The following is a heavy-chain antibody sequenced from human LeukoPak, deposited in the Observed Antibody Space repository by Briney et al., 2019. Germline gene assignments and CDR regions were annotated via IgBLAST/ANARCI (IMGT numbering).Heavy chain of an antibody. CDR2: ISSSSSYI. D-gene: IGHD2-21*02. J-gene: IGHJ4*02. Sequence: GGSLRLSCAASGFTFSSYIMHWVRQAPGKGLEWVSSISSSSSYIYYADSVKGRFTISRDNAKNSLYLQMNSLRAEDTAVYYCARSIVVVTAHFDYWGQGTLVTVSS. CDR1: GFTFSSYI. CDR3: ARSIVVVTAHFDY. V-gene: IGHV3-21*01.